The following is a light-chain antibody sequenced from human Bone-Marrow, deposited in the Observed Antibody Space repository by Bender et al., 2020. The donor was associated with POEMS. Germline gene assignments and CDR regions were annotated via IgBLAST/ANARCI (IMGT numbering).Light chain of an antibody. CDR2: RNN. J-gene: IGLJ2*01. Sequence: QSVLTQPHSASGTPGQSVIISCSGTDSNFGGNNVNWYQHLPGTAPKLLIYRNNQRPSGVPDRFVGSKSGTSASLAISGLRSEDEGDYYCATWDDSLSGQLVVGGGTKLTVL. V-gene: IGLV1-47*01. CDR3: ATWDDSLSGQLV. CDR1: DSNFGGNN.